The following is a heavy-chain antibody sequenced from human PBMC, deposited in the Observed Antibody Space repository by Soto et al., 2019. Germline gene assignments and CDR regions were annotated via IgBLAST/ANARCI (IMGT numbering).Heavy chain of an antibody. J-gene: IGHJ6*02. Sequence: PGESLKISCKGSGYSFTSYWISWVRQMPGKGLEWMGRIDPSDSDTNYSPSFQGHVTISADKSISTAYLQWSSLKASDTAMYYCARQRGADLYYYYGMDVWGQGTTVTVSS. CDR1: GYSFTSYW. V-gene: IGHV5-10-1*01. CDR3: ARQRGADLYYYYGMDV. CDR2: IDPSDSDT.